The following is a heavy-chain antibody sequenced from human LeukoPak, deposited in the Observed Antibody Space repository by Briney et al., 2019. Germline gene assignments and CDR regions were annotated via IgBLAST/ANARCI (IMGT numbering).Heavy chain of an antibody. CDR3: ARDRVTTTVNAFDI. CDR2: IHSSGNT. Sequence: PSETLSLTCTVSGYSISSGYYWGWIRQPPGKRLEWVGSIHSSGNTYYNPTLKSRVTISVDTSKNQFSLNLTSVTAADAAVYYCARDRVTTTVNAFDIWGQGTMVTVSS. D-gene: IGHD4-17*01. CDR1: GYSISSGYY. J-gene: IGHJ3*02. V-gene: IGHV4-38-2*02.